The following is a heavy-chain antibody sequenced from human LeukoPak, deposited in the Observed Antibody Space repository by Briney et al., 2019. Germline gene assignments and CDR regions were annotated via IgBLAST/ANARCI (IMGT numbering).Heavy chain of an antibody. CDR3: ARGVGPADY. CDR2: GSDIGGT. J-gene: IGHJ4*02. CDR1: GGSLNGHY. Sequence: SETLSLTCAVYGGSLNGHYWSWIRQSPGKGLEWIGEGSDIGGTKFNPSLKSRVSISADTSKNQFSLKLTSMTAADTAVYYCARGVGPADYWGQGTLVTVSS. D-gene: IGHD1-26*01. V-gene: IGHV4-34*01.